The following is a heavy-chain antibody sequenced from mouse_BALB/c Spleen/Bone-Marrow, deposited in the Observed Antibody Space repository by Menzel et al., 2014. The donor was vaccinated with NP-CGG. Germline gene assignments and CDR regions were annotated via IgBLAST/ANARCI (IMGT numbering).Heavy chain of an antibody. CDR1: GFTFGSYG. V-gene: IGHV5-9-2*01. Sequence: EVKLMEPGGGLVKPGGSLRLSCAASGFTFGSYGMSWVRQTPEKRLEWVATISGGGSYTYYPDSVKGRFTISRDNAKNNLYLQMSSLRSEDAALYYCARQYGSSYFDYWGQGTTLTVSS. CDR2: ISGGGSYT. CDR3: ARQYGSSYFDY. D-gene: IGHD1-1*01. J-gene: IGHJ2*01.